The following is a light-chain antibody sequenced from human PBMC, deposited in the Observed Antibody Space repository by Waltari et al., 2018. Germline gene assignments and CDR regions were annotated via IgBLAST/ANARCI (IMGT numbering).Light chain of an antibody. CDR1: QSLLNSDDGFTY. Sequence: DIVMTQTPLSLPVTPGAPASISFASSQSLLNSDDGFTYLDWFLQKPGQSPRLLIYTLSYRASGVPDRFIGTGSGSNFSLKISRVEAEDVGIYYCMQRLEFPYTFGQGTRL. CDR3: MQRLEFPYT. J-gene: IGKJ2*01. V-gene: IGKV2-40*01. CDR2: TLS.